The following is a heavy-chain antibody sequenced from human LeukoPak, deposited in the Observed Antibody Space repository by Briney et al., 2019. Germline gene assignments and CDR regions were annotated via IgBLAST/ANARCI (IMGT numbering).Heavy chain of an antibody. D-gene: IGHD4-17*01. CDR1: GGSISSHY. J-gene: IGHJ6*03. Sequence: SETLSLTCTVSGGSISSHYWSWIRQPPGKGQEWIGCIYYSGSTNCNPSLKSRGTISIDTSKNQFSLKLSSVTAADTAVYYCARDFRDGDSVFYYYYMDVWGKGTTVTVSS. V-gene: IGHV4-59*11. CDR2: IYYSGST. CDR3: ARDFRDGDSVFYYYYMDV.